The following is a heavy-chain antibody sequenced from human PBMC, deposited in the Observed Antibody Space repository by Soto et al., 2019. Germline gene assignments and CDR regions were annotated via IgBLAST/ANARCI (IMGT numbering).Heavy chain of an antibody. J-gene: IGHJ4*02. CDR3: SKDRYFCSYYFDY. CDR2: ISYDGRQS. D-gene: IGHD3-9*01. CDR1: GFTFTAFA. Sequence: GGSLRLSCAASGFTFTAFAVHWVRQDPGKGLEWVAVISYDGRQSRYADSVKGRLTLSRDNSKNTVFLQMNSLTTEDTAIDYCSKDRYFCSYYFDYWGQGTRVTVSS. V-gene: IGHV3-30*04.